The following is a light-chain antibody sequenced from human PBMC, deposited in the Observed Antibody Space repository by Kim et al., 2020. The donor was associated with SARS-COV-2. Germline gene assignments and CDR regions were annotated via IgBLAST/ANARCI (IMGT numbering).Light chain of an antibody. CDR1: QDIRSD. V-gene: IGKV1-6*01. CDR2: AAS. CDR3: LQYHSYPRT. J-gene: IGKJ1*01. Sequence: AIQLTQSPSSLSASLGDTVIITCRPSQDIRSDLGWYQQKPGKVPKLLVYAASSLQSGVPSRFSGSGSGTDFTLTISSLQPEDFATYYCLQYHSYPRTFGQGTKVDIK.